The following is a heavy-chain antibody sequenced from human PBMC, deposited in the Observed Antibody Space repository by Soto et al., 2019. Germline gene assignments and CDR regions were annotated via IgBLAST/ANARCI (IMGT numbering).Heavy chain of an antibody. J-gene: IGHJ4*02. D-gene: IGHD3-3*01. Sequence: QVQLQESGPGLVKPSQTLSLTCTVYGGSISSGGYYWSWIRQHPGKGLEWIGYIYYSGSTYYNPSLKRRVTISVDTSKNQVSLKLSSVTAADTAVYYCAGVFGVVIEFSAYWGQGTLVTVSS. CDR3: AGVFGVVIEFSAY. V-gene: IGHV4-31*03. CDR2: IYYSGST. CDR1: GGSISSGGYY.